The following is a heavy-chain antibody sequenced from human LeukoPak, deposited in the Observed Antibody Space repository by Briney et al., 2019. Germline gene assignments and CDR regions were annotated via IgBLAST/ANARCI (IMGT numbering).Heavy chain of an antibody. CDR3: ASFPLEYTSGWYG. Sequence: ASVKVSCKASGYPFTTYGINWVRQAPGQGLEWMGWINTYNGDTNYAQKFQGRVTMTRNTSISTAYMQLSSLTSEDTAVYYCASFPLEYTSGWYGWGQGTLVTVSS. D-gene: IGHD6-19*01. J-gene: IGHJ4*02. CDR1: GYPFTTYG. V-gene: IGHV1-8*02. CDR2: INTYNGDT.